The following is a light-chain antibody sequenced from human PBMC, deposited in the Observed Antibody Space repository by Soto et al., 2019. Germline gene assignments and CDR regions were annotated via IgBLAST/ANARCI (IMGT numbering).Light chain of an antibody. CDR3: QQRSNWPPGGS. J-gene: IGKJ5*01. V-gene: IGKV1-9*01. CDR2: DAS. CDR1: QGINSY. Sequence: NQLTQSPSSLSASVGDRVTITCRASQGINSYLAWYQQKPGKAPKLLIYDASTLQSGVPSRFSGSGSGTDFTLTISSLQPEDFATYYCQQRSNWPPGGSFGQGTRLEIK.